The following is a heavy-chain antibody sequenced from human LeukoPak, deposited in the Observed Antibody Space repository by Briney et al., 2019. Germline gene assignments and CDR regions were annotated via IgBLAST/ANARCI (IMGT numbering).Heavy chain of an antibody. V-gene: IGHV3-74*01. CDR3: VVGGSPGY. D-gene: IGHD2-15*01. Sequence: GGSLRLSCAASGLAFSAYKMHWVRQAPRKGLVWVSRISTDGYTTDYADFVQGRFTASRDNTKNTWSLEMNSLRAEDTAVYYCVVGGSPGYWGQGTLDTVSS. CDR2: ISTDGYTT. CDR1: GLAFSAYK. J-gene: IGHJ4*02.